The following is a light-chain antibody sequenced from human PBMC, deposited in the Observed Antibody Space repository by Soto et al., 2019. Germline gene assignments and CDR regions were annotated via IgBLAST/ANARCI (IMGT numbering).Light chain of an antibody. J-gene: IGKJ1*01. Sequence: EIVLTQSPGTLSLSPGERATLSCRASQSVSSTYLAWYQQKPGQAPRLLIYGASSRATGIPDRFSGSGSETDFTLTISRLEPEDFAVYYCQQYGISPRTFGQGTKVEI. V-gene: IGKV3-20*01. CDR2: GAS. CDR1: QSVSSTY. CDR3: QQYGISPRT.